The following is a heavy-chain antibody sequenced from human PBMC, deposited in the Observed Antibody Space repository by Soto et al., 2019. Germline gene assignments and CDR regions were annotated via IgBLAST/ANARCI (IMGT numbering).Heavy chain of an antibody. CDR3: ARDLQYYDFWSGEVGFDY. CDR2: ISSSSSTI. D-gene: IGHD3-3*01. J-gene: IGHJ4*02. CDR1: GFTFSSYS. V-gene: IGHV3-48*01. Sequence: GGSLRLSCAASGFTFSSYSMNWVRQAPGKGLEWVSYISSSSSTIYYADSVKGRFTISRDNAKNSLYLQMNSLRAEDTAVYYCARDLQYYDFWSGEVGFDYWGQGTLVTVSS.